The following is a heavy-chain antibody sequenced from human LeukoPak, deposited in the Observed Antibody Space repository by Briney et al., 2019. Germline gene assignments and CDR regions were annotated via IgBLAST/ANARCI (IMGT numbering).Heavy chain of an antibody. CDR3: ARRLKIASGRYAVDV. CDR1: GGSISSSTYY. Sequence: NPSETLSLTCKVSGGSISSSTYYWSWVRQPPGKGLEWIGSISYTGDTFYNPSLESRVTISVDTSKNQFSLNLNSVTAADTAVYFCARRLKIASGRYAVDVWGQGTTVTVSS. CDR2: ISYTGDT. V-gene: IGHV4-39*07. D-gene: IGHD3-10*01. J-gene: IGHJ6*02.